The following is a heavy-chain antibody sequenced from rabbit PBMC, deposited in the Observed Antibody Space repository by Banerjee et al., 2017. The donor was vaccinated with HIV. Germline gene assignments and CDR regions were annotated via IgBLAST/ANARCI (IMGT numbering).Heavy chain of an antibody. CDR3: ARDPWNIYDSGSGAKL. Sequence: QEQLVEYGGGLVQPEGSLTHTCTASGFSFSSYYMCWDRQAPGKGLEWIGTIYGSSGSTYYASWAKGRFTISRSTSLNTVDLKMTSLTVSDTATYFCARDPWNIYDSGSGAKLWGQGTLVTVS. CDR2: IYGSSGST. D-gene: IGHD1-1*01. V-gene: IGHV1S47*01. J-gene: IGHJ3*01. CDR1: GFSFSSYY.